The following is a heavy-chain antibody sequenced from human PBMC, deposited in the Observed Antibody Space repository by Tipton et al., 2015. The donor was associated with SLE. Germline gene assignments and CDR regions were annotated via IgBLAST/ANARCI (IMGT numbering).Heavy chain of an antibody. V-gene: IGHV3-30-3*01. CDR1: GFTFSSYA. Sequence: QLVQSGGGVVQPGRSLRLSCAASGFTFSSYAMHWVRQAPGKGLEWVAVISYDGSNKYYADSVKGRFTISRDNSKNTLYLQMNSLRAEDTAVYYCAREEQQLVWYFDLWGRGTLVTVSS. CDR2: ISYDGSNK. D-gene: IGHD6-13*01. J-gene: IGHJ2*01. CDR3: AREEQQLVWYFDL.